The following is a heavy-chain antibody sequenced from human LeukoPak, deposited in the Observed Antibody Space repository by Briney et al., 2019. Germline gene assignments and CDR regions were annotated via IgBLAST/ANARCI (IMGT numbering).Heavy chain of an antibody. Sequence: GGSLRLSCAASGFTFSSYGMNWVRQAPGKGLEWVSSISSKSSYIYYADSVKGRFTISRDNAKNSLYLQMNSLRAEDTAVYYCAREDSSIAVAGFDYWGQGTLVTVSS. J-gene: IGHJ4*02. V-gene: IGHV3-21*01. D-gene: IGHD6-19*01. CDR2: ISSKSSYI. CDR1: GFTFSSYG. CDR3: AREDSSIAVAGFDY.